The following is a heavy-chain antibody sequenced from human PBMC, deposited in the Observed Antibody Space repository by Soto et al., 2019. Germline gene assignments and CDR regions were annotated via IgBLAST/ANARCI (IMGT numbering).Heavy chain of an antibody. CDR1: GFTFSSYG. V-gene: IGHV3-33*01. J-gene: IGHJ6*02. CDR2: IWYDGSNK. Sequence: QVQLVESGGGVVQPGRSLRLSCAASGFTFSSYGMHWVRQAPGKGLEWVAVIWYDGSNKYYADSVKGRFTISRDNSKNTLYLQMNSLRAEDTAVYYCARDQQYGEYGLDYYYGMDVWGQGTTVTVSS. CDR3: ARDQQYGEYGLDYYYGMDV. D-gene: IGHD4-17*01.